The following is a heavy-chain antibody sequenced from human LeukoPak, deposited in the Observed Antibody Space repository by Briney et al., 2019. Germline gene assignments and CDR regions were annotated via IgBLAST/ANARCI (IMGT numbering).Heavy chain of an antibody. V-gene: IGHV4-31*03. J-gene: IGHJ4*02. CDR1: GGSISSGGYY. CDR2: IYYSGST. CDR3: ARDRDYGYIWGTYRVFDY. Sequence: SQTLSLTCTVSGGSISSGGYYWSWIRQHPGKGLEWIGYIYYSGSTYYNPSLKSRVTISVDTSKNQFSLKLSSVTAADTAVYYCARDRDYGYIWGTYRVFDYWGQGTLVTVSS. D-gene: IGHD3-16*02.